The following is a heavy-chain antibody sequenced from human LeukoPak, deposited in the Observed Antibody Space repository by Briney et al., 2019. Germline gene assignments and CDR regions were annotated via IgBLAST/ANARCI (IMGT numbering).Heavy chain of an antibody. CDR2: ISYDGYDK. CDR3: ARDFFPVVDSTWYEIGY. V-gene: IGHV3-30*03. Sequence: PGRSLRLSCAASGFTFSSYGMHWVRQAPGKGLEWVTLISYDGYDKSYADSVRGRFTISRDNSKNTLYLQMDSLRSEDTAVYYCARDFFPVVDSTWYEIGYWGQGTLVIVSS. CDR1: GFTFSSYG. J-gene: IGHJ4*02. D-gene: IGHD2-21*01.